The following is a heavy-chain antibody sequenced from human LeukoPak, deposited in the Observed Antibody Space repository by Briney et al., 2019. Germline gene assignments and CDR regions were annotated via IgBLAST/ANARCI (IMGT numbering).Heavy chain of an antibody. CDR1: GGSISSYY. CDR3: ARQQYCSGGSCYLGAFDY. CDR2: IYYSGST. Sequence: PSETLSLTCTVSGGSISSYYWGWIRQPPGKGLEWIGYIYYSGSTNYNPSLKSRVTISVDTSKNQLSLKLSSVTAADTAVYYCARQQYCSGGSCYLGAFDYWGQGTLVTVSS. J-gene: IGHJ4*02. D-gene: IGHD2-15*01. V-gene: IGHV4-59*08.